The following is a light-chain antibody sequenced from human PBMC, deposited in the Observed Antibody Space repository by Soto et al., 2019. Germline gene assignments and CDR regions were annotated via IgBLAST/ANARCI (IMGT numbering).Light chain of an antibody. CDR1: QSVSSY. Sequence: EIVLTQSPGTLSLSPGERATLSCRASQSVSSYLAWFQHRPGQAPRLLIYGASTRATGVPDTFSGGGSGTDFTLTISSLEPEDFAVYYCQQYGSSPTFGQGTKVEIK. J-gene: IGKJ1*01. V-gene: IGKV3-20*01. CDR2: GAS. CDR3: QQYGSSPT.